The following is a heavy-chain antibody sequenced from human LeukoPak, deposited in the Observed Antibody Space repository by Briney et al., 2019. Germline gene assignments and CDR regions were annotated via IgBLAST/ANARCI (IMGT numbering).Heavy chain of an antibody. CDR1: GFTFSSYG. V-gene: IGHV3-30*02. Sequence: GGSLRLSCAASGFTFSSYGMHWVRQAPGKGLEWVAFIRYDGSNKYYADSVKGRFTISRDNSKNTLYLQMSSLRAEDTAVYYCAKGPYSSGWYVDYFDYWGQGTLVTVSS. J-gene: IGHJ4*02. CDR2: IRYDGSNK. D-gene: IGHD6-19*01. CDR3: AKGPYSSGWYVDYFDY.